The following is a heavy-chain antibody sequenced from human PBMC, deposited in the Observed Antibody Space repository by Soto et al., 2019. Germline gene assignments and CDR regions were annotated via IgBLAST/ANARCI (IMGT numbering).Heavy chain of an antibody. V-gene: IGHV3-30*18. Sequence: GGSLRLSCAASGFTSSSYGMHWVRQAPGKGLEWVAVISYDGSNKYYADSVKGRFTISRDNSKNTLYLQMNSLRAEDTAVYYCAKDYVSNDAFDIWGQGTMVTVS. J-gene: IGHJ3*02. D-gene: IGHD3-16*01. CDR1: GFTSSSYG. CDR3: AKDYVSNDAFDI. CDR2: ISYDGSNK.